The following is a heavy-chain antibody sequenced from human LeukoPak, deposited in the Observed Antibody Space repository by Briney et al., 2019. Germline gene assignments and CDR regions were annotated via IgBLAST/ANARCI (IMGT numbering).Heavy chain of an antibody. J-gene: IGHJ4*02. CDR2: ISWDGDST. CDR3: ANGRNGYIH. Sequence: GGSLRLSRAASGFTFDDYTMHWVRQAPGRGLEWVSLISWDGDSTYYADSVKGRFTISRDNSKNSLYLQMNSLRTEDTALYYCANGRNGYIHWGQGTLVTVSS. CDR1: GFTFDDYT. D-gene: IGHD5-24*01. V-gene: IGHV3-43*01.